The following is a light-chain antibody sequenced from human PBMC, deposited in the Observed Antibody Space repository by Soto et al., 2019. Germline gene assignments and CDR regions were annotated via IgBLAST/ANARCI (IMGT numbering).Light chain of an antibody. CDR2: GAS. CDR3: QQYGRSPWT. CDR1: QSVTSSY. V-gene: IGKV3-20*01. Sequence: ESVLPQSPGTLSLTLGERANLSWTSSQSVTSSYLAWYQQKPGQAPRLLMYGASIMASGIPARFSGSGSGTNFTLTIRRLEPEDFAVYYCQQYGRSPWTFGQGTKVDI. J-gene: IGKJ1*01.